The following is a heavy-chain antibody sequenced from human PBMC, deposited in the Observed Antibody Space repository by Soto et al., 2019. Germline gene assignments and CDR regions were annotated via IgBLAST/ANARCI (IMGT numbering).Heavy chain of an antibody. V-gene: IGHV1-8*01. Sequence: ASVKVSCKASGYTFTSYDINWVRQATGQGLEWMGWMNPNSGNTGYAQKFQGRVTMTRNTSISTAYMELSSLRSEDTAVYYCARGGPQTTVTTPYYYYYTDVWGKVNRVT. J-gene: IGHJ6*03. CDR1: GYTFTSYD. CDR2: MNPNSGNT. D-gene: IGHD4-17*01. CDR3: ARGGPQTTVTTPYYYYYTDV.